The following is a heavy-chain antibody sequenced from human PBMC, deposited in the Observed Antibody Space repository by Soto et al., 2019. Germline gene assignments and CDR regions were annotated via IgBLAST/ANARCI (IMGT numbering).Heavy chain of an antibody. D-gene: IGHD6-13*01. V-gene: IGHV3-23*01. Sequence: PGGALRLSCAASGFTFSSYALSWVRQAPGKGLEWVSAISGSGGSTYYADSVKGRFTISRDNSKNTLYLQMNSLRAEDTAVYYCAKDSEYSSSRGCFDYWCQGTLVTVS. CDR1: GFTFSSYA. J-gene: IGHJ4*02. CDR3: AKDSEYSSSRGCFDY. CDR2: ISGSGGST.